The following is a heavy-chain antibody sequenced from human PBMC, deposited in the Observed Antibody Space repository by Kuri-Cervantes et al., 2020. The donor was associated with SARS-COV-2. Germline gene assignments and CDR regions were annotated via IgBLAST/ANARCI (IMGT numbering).Heavy chain of an antibody. CDR1: GGSFSGYY. CDR3: AREVSSEQLVAFDY. D-gene: IGHD6-13*01. V-gene: IGHV4-34*01. Sequence: SETLSLTCAVYGGSFSGYYWSWIRQPPGKGLGWIGEINHSGSTNYNPSLKSRVTISVDTSKNQFPLKLSSVAAADTAVYYCAREVSSEQLVAFDYWGQGTLVTVSS. CDR2: INHSGST. J-gene: IGHJ4*02.